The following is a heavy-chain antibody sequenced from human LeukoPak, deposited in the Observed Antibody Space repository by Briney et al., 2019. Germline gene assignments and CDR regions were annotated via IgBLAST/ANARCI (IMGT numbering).Heavy chain of an antibody. CDR2: VSVEGIGR. D-gene: IGHD4-11*01. V-gene: IGHV3-30*09. CDR3: ATVTKVDFNY. Sequence: PGGSLRLSCAASGFTFSSYTFYWFRQAPGKGLEWVASVSVEGIGRYFPGSVEGRFAISRDDSTKSVFLQVSNLRPEDTAVYFCATVTKVDFNYWGQGTLVTVSS. J-gene: IGHJ4*02. CDR1: GFTFSSYT.